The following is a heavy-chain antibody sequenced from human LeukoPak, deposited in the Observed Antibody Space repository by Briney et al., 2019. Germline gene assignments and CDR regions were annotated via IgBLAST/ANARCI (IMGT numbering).Heavy chain of an antibody. CDR3: ARAFALGGAMVTSYWFDP. CDR1: GYSFTNYD. Sequence: ASVKVSCKASGYSFTNYDINWVRQATGQGLEWMGWINPNSGGTNYAQKFQGRVTMTRDTSISTAYMELSRLRSDDTAVYYCARAFALGGAMVTSYWFDPWGQGTLVTVSS. CDR2: INPNSGGT. V-gene: IGHV1-2*02. D-gene: IGHD5-18*01. J-gene: IGHJ5*02.